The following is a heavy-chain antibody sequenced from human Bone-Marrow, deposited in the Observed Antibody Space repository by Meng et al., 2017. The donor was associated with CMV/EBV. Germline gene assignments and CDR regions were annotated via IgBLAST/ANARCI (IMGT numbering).Heavy chain of an antibody. V-gene: IGHV6-1*01. J-gene: IGHJ4*02. D-gene: IGHD3-9*01. CDR2: TYYRSEWYN. CDR1: GDSVSRTTAT. CDR3: ATGSDSDY. Sequence: SQNLSLTCAISGDSVSRTTATWHWIRQSPSRGLEWLGRTYYRSEWYNDYAPSVKSRITINPDTSKNQFSLHLNSMTPEDTAVYYCATGSDSDYLGRGTLVTVSS.